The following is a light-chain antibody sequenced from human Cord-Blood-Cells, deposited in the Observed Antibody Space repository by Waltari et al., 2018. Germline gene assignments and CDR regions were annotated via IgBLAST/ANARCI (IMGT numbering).Light chain of an antibody. CDR3: CSYAGSSTFV. V-gene: IGLV2-23*02. CDR2: EVS. J-gene: IGLJ1*01. Sequence: QSALTQPASVSGSPGQSITISCTGTSSDVGSYNLVSWYQQHPGKAPKLMVYEVSKRPPGVSKRFCGSKSGNTASLTSSGLQAEDEADYYCCSYAGSSTFVFGTGTKVTVL. CDR1: SSDVGSYNL.